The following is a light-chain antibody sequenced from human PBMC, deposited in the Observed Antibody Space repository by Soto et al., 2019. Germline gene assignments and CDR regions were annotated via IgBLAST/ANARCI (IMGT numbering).Light chain of an antibody. Sequence: DIVMTQSPDSLAVSLGERATINCKSSQSVLYSSNNKNYLAWYQQKPGQHPKLLIYWASTRESGVPDRFSGSGSGTDFTLTISSLQAEDVAVSYCQQYYSTPYTFGQGTKLEIK. CDR1: QSVLYSSNNKNY. CDR2: WAS. V-gene: IGKV4-1*01. J-gene: IGKJ2*01. CDR3: QQYYSTPYT.